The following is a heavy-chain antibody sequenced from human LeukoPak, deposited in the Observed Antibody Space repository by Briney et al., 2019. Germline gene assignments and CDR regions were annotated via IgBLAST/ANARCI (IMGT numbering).Heavy chain of an antibody. CDR1: GFTFSGYG. D-gene: IGHD3-22*01. CDR3: ARPYYYDSSGSVGPFGY. CDR2: ISGSGGST. J-gene: IGHJ4*02. V-gene: IGHV3-23*01. Sequence: GGTLRLFCAASGFTFSGYGMSWVRQAPGKGLKWVSAISGSGGSTYYADSVKGRITISRDNSKNTLYLQMNSLRAEDTAVYYCARPYYYDSSGSVGPFGYWGQGTLVTVSS.